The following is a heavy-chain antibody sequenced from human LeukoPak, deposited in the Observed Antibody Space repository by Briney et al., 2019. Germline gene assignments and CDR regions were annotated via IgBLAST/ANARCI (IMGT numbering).Heavy chain of an antibody. D-gene: IGHD5-12*01. Sequence: SETLSLTCAVSGGSISSYYWSWIRQPPGKGLEWIGYIYYSGSTNYNPSLKSRVTISVDTSKNQFSLKLSSVTAADTAVYYCAREGATGDAFDIWGQGTMVTVSS. CDR3: AREGATGDAFDI. J-gene: IGHJ3*02. CDR2: IYYSGST. V-gene: IGHV4-59*01. CDR1: GGSISSYY.